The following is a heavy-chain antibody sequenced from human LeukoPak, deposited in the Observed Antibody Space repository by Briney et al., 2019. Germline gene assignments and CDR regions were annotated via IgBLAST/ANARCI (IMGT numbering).Heavy chain of an antibody. Sequence: GRSLRLSCAASRLTFSSYIMHRVRHAPGKGLEWVAVISYDGSNKYYADSVKSPFTISRDTSKNTLYLQMNRVRAGDTAVYYCAKDSYDRSGYYYYYFAYWVQGTQVSVSS. D-gene: IGHD3-22*01. V-gene: IGHV3-30*18. CDR3: AKDSYDRSGYYYYYFAY. J-gene: IGHJ4*02. CDR1: RLTFSSYI. CDR2: ISYDGSNK.